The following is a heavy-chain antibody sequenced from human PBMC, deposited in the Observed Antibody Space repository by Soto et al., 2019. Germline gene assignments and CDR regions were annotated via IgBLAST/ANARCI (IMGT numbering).Heavy chain of an antibody. D-gene: IGHD7-27*01. CDR1: GASINRGSFH. CDR2: IYHSGST. CDR3: ARRSWGSGGMGV. J-gene: IGHJ6*02. Sequence: ETLSLTCTVSGASINRGSFHWVWIRQPPGKGLEWIGSIYHSGSTYYNSSLKSRVTISLDTSKNQFSLKLNSVTAADTAVYFCARRSWGSGGMGVCGRGTTVTVSS. V-gene: IGHV4-39*01.